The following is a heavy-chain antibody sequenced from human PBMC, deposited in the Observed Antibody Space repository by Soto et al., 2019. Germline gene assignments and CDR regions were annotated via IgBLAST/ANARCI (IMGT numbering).Heavy chain of an antibody. CDR1: GFTFRTYE. J-gene: IGHJ4*03. CDR2: IGTSDTTI. Sequence: PGGSLRLSCAASGFTFRTYEMNWVRQAPGKGLEWISYIGTSDTTIHYANSVKGRFTISRDNARNSLYLQMNSLRAEDTAVYYCARNRQLASPITLFGVASSRPFGFDIWGQGTLVTVSS. D-gene: IGHD3-3*01. CDR3: ARNRQLASPITLFGVASSRPFGFDI. V-gene: IGHV3-48*03.